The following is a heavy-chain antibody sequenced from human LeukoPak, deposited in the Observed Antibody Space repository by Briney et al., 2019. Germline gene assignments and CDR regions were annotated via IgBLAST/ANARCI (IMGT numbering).Heavy chain of an antibody. D-gene: IGHD3-10*01. CDR2: IIPIFGTA. CDR3: ARDPEWFGELFPGYFDY. Sequence: SVKVSCKASGGTFSSYAISWVRQAPGQGLEWMGGIIPIFGTANYAQKFQGRVTITADESTSTAYMELSSLRSEDTAVYYCARDPEWFGELFPGYFDYWGQGTLVTVSS. CDR1: GGTFSSYA. J-gene: IGHJ4*02. V-gene: IGHV1-69*13.